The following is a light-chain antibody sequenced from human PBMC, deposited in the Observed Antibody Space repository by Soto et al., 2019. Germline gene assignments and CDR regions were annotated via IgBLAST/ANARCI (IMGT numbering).Light chain of an antibody. CDR2: DVN. J-gene: IGLJ2*01. Sequence: QSALTQPASVSGSPGQSITISCAGTSSDVGGYNYVSWYQQHPGKVPRLIISDVNKRPSGVSDRFSGSKSGNTASLTISGLKAEDEADYYCASFTRSVTGVFGGGTKLIVL. V-gene: IGLV2-14*03. CDR1: SSDVGGYNY. CDR3: ASFTRSVTGV.